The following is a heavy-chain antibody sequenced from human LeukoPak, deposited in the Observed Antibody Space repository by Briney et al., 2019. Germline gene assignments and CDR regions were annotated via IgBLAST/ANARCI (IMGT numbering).Heavy chain of an antibody. CDR2: IWYDGSNK. D-gene: IGHD1-26*01. J-gene: IGHJ4*02. V-gene: IGHV3-33*06. CDR1: GFTFSSYG. Sequence: GRSLRLSCAASGFTFSSYGMHWVRQAPGKGLEWVAVIWYDGSNKYYADSVKGRFTISRGNSKNTLYLQMNSLRAEDTAVYYCAKDLRPEGIVGASDFDYWGQGTLVTVSS. CDR3: AKDLRPEGIVGASDFDY.